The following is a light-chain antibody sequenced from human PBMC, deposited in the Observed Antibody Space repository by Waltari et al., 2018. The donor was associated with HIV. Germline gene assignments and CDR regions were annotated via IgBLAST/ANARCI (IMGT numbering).Light chain of an antibody. J-gene: IGLJ2*01. CDR3: QARDSSTVV. V-gene: IGLV3-1*01. CDR1: EVGDRY. Sequence: SYELTQPPSVSVSPGQTASITCSGAEVGDRYACWYQQKPGQSPLLFIYQDTKRPSGIPERFSGSNSGNTATLTISGTQAMDEADYYCQARDSSTVVFGGGTKLTVL. CDR2: QDT.